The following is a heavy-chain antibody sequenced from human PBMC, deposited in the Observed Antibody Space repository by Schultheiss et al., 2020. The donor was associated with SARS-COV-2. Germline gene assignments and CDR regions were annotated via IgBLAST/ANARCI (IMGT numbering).Heavy chain of an antibody. CDR3: ANSASNFDY. CDR2: ISGSGDRT. D-gene: IGHD2/OR15-2a*01. CDR1: GFTFSRNA. Sequence: GGSLRLSCAVSGFTFSRNAMSWVRQAPGKGLEWVSSISGSGDRTNYADSVKGRFIITRDNSKNTLYLQMISLRVEDTATYYCANSASNFDYWGQGTLVTVSS. V-gene: IGHV3-23*01. J-gene: IGHJ4*02.